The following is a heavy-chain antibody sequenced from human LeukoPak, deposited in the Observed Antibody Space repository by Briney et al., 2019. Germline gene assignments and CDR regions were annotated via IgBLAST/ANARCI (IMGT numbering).Heavy chain of an antibody. CDR2: IYSGGST. CDR3: ARNVPVTTLGY. V-gene: IGHV3-66*01. Sequence: PGGSLRLSCAASGVTVSNNYMSWVRQAPGKALEWVSVIYSGGSTYYADSVKGRFTISRDKSKNTVYLQMNSLRAEDTVVYYCARNVPVTTLGYWGQGTLVTVSS. J-gene: IGHJ4*02. CDR1: GVTVSNNY. D-gene: IGHD4-17*01.